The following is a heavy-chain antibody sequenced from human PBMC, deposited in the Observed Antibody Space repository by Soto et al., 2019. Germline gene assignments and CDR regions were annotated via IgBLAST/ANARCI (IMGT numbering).Heavy chain of an antibody. D-gene: IGHD3-22*01. J-gene: IGHJ4*02. CDR2: IYYSGST. CDR3: ASYYYDSSGYYTLIY. V-gene: IGHV4-59*01. CDR1: GGSISSYY. Sequence: PSETLSLTCTVSGGSISSYYWSWIRQPPGKGLEWIGYIYYSGSTNYNPSLKSRVTISVDTSKNQFSLKLSSVTAADTAVYYCASYYYDSSGYYTLIYWGQGTLVTVSS.